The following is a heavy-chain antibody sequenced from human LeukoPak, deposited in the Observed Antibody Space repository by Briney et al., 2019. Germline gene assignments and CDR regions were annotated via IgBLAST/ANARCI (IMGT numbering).Heavy chain of an antibody. Sequence: PSETLSLTCTVSGGSISSYYWSWIRQPPGKGLEWIGYIYYSGSTNYNPSLKSRVTISVDTSKNQFSLKLSSVTAADTAVYYCARGMAGQWLVPFDYWGQGTLVTVSS. CDR2: IYYSGST. D-gene: IGHD6-19*01. V-gene: IGHV4-59*01. CDR3: ARGMAGQWLVPFDY. CDR1: GGSISSYY. J-gene: IGHJ4*02.